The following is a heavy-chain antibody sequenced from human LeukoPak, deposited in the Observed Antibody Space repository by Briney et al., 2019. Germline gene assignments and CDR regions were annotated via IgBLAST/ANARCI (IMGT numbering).Heavy chain of an antibody. V-gene: IGHV4-59*12. CDR1: GGSISSYY. CDR3: ARGAVRGGTNFDY. Sequence: PSETLSLTCTVSGGSISSYYWSWIRQPPGKGLEWIGYIYYSESTNYNPSLKSRVAISVDTSKNQFSLQLNSVTPEDTAVYYCARGAVRGGTNFDYWGQGTLVTVSS. D-gene: IGHD3-10*01. J-gene: IGHJ4*02. CDR2: IYYSEST.